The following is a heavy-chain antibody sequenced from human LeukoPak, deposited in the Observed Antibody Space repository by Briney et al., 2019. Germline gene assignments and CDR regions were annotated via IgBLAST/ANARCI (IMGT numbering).Heavy chain of an antibody. CDR2: ISSSGSTI. Sequence: GGSLRLSCAASGFTFSSYEMNWVRQAPGKGLEWFSYISSSGSTIYYADSVKGRFTISRDNAKNSLFLQMNSLRADDTAVYYCARAYWYFDLWGRGTLVTVSS. CDR3: ARAYWYFDL. J-gene: IGHJ2*01. V-gene: IGHV3-48*03. CDR1: GFTFSSYE.